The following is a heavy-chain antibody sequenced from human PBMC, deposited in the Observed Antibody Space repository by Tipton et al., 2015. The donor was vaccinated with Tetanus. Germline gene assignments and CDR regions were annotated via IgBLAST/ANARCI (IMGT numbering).Heavy chain of an antibody. CDR3: ARVHTPGLLGRYPFDS. V-gene: IGHV3-21*01. Sequence: GSLRLSCAASGFTFSDYSMNWVRQAPGKGLEWVSSISGSSNYIYYADSVKGRFTISRANAKNSLYLQMNSLRADDTAVYFCARVHTPGLLGRYPFDSWGQGTLVTVSS. J-gene: IGHJ4*02. CDR1: GFTFSDYS. D-gene: IGHD2-21*02. CDR2: ISGSSNYI.